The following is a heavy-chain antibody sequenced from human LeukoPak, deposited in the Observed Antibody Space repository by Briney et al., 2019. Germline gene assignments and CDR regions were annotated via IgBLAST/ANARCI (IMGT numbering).Heavy chain of an antibody. J-gene: IGHJ6*03. Sequence: PGGSLRLSCAASGFPFSSYAMGWVRQAPGKGLEWVSAISGSGGSTYYADSVKGRFTISRDNSKNTLYLQMNSLRAEDTAVYYCAKDGERVWSGYDWPYYYYYMDVWGKGTTVTVSS. D-gene: IGHD3-3*01. V-gene: IGHV3-23*01. CDR1: GFPFSSYA. CDR2: ISGSGGST. CDR3: AKDGERVWSGYDWPYYYYYMDV.